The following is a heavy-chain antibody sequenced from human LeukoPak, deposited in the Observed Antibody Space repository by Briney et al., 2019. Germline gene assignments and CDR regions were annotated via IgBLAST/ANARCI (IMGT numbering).Heavy chain of an antibody. CDR2: ISGSGGST. CDR1: GFIFSTYA. D-gene: IGHD5-12*01. CDR3: AKDSIAATALDY. V-gene: IGHV3-23*01. Sequence: GGSLRLSCAASGFIFSTYAMSWVRQAPGKGLEWVSGISGSGGSTYYADSAKGRFTISRDNSKNTLYLQMNSLRAEDTAVYYCAKDSIAATALDYWGQGTQVTVSS. J-gene: IGHJ4*02.